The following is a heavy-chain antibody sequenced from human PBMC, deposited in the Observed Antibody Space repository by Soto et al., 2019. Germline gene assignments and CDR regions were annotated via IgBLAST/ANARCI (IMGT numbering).Heavy chain of an antibody. D-gene: IGHD6-6*01. CDR3: TTRPSSVGWFDP. CDR2: IYYSGST. V-gene: IGHV4-59*01. J-gene: IGHJ5*02. Sequence: SETLSLTCSVSGGSISGYYWTWIRQPPGKGLEWIGNIYYSGSTNYSPFLKSRVTISIDTSKNQFSLQLTSVTAADTAIYYCTTRPSSVGWFDPWGQGTLVTVSS. CDR1: GGSISGYY.